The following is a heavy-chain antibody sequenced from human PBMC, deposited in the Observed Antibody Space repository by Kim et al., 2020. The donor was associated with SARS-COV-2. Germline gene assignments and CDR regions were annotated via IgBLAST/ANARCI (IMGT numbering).Heavy chain of an antibody. CDR3: TSDFGDYCGGDCYSRV. Sequence: GGSLRLSCAASGFTFSNAWMNWVRQAPGKGLEWVGRIRSKINGWTTGYAASVKGRFTISRDDSKNTLYLQMSSLKTEDTAVYYCTSDFGDYCGGDCYSRVWGLGTTVTVSS. CDR1: GFTFSNAW. CDR2: IRSKINGWTT. D-gene: IGHD2-21*02. V-gene: IGHV3-15*01. J-gene: IGHJ6*02.